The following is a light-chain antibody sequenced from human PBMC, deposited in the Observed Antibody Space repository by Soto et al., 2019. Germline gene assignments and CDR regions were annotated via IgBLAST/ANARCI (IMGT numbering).Light chain of an antibody. CDR1: SNDIGGYNL. Sequence: SVLTQPASVSGSPGQSITISCTGTSNDIGGYNLVSWYQQHPGKAPKLIIYEASERPSGVSDRFSGSRSGNTASLTISPLQADDEADYYCCSFDGGATFVFGGGTKVTV. J-gene: IGLJ2*01. CDR3: CSFDGGATFV. V-gene: IGLV2-23*02. CDR2: EAS.